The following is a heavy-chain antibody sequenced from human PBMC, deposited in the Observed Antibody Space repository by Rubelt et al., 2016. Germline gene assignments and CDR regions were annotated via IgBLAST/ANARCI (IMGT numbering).Heavy chain of an antibody. D-gene: IGHD6-13*01. CDR1: GGSFSGYY. CDR2: INHSGST. J-gene: IGHJ6*02. Sequence: QVQLQQWGAGLLMPSETLSLTCAVYGGSFSGYYWSWIRQPPGKGLEWIGEINHSGSTNYNPSLKSRVTNAGDTSKNQFSLKLSSVTAADTAVYYCAGGRRGSSSWLGRDYYGMDVWGRGTTVTVSS. CDR3: AGGRRGSSSWLGRDYYGMDV. V-gene: IGHV4-34*01.